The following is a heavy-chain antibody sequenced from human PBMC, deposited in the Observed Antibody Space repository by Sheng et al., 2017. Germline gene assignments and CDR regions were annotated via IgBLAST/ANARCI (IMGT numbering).Heavy chain of an antibody. CDR3: ARAHCSSTSCYDPYYYYMDV. J-gene: IGHJ6*03. V-gene: IGHV4-38-2*01. Sequence: QVQLQESGPGLVKPSETLSLTCAVSGYSISSGYYWGWIRQPPGKGLEWIGSIHHSGSTYYNPSLKSRVTISVDTSKNQFSLKLSSVTAADTAVYYCARAHCSSTSCYDPYYYYMDVWGKGTT. D-gene: IGHD2-2*01. CDR1: GYSISSGYY. CDR2: IHHSGST.